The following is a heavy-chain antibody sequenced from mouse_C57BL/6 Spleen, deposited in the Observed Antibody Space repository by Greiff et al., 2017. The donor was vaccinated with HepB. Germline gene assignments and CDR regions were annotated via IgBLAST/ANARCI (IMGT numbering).Heavy chain of an antibody. Sequence: VQLQQSGAELVRPGASVTLSCKASGYTFTDYEMHWVKQTPVHGLEWIGAIDPETGGTAYNQKFKGKAILTADKSSSTAYMELRSLTSEDSAVYYSTSPGTRDYFDYWGQGTTLTVSS. CDR3: TSPGTRDYFDY. D-gene: IGHD4-1*01. CDR1: GYTFTDYE. J-gene: IGHJ2*01. CDR2: IDPETGGT. V-gene: IGHV1-15*01.